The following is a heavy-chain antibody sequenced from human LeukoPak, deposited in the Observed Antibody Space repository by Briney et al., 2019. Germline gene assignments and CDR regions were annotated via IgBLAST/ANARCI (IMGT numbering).Heavy chain of an antibody. CDR2: INHSGST. CDR1: GGSFSGYY. Sequence: SETPSLTCAVYGGSFSGYYWSWIRQPPGKGLEWIGEINHSGSTNYNPSLKSRVTISVDTSKNQFSLKLSSVTAADTAVYYCARGRPTTGTTLYDYWGQGTLVTVSS. CDR3: ARGRPTTGTTLYDY. V-gene: IGHV4-34*01. J-gene: IGHJ4*02. D-gene: IGHD1-1*01.